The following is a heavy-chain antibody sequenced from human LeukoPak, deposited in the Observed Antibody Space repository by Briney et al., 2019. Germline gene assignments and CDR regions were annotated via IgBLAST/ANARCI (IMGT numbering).Heavy chain of an antibody. V-gene: IGHV1-58*02. CDR3: AASGGSSWYYYYGMDV. D-gene: IGHD6-13*01. Sequence: SVKVSCKASGFTFTSSAMQWVRQARGQRLEWIGWIVVGSGNTNYAQKFQERVTITRDMSTSTAYMELSSLRSEDTAVYYCAASGGSSWYYYYGMDVWGQGTTVTVSS. CDR1: GFTFTSSA. CDR2: IVVGSGNT. J-gene: IGHJ6*02.